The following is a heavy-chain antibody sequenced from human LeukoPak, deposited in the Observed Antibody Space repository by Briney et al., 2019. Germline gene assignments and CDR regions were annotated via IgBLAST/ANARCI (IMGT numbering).Heavy chain of an antibody. V-gene: IGHV4-4*07. CDR1: GDSISISY. Sequence: SETLCLTCTVSGDSISISYWGWIRQPAGKGLEWIGRIHTSGSTYYRRSFKSRGTMSRDTSTSQCSRTLSSVSAADTAMYYWARVRLGRGLDYWGQGTLVTVSS. CDR3: ARVRLGRGLDY. D-gene: IGHD6-19*01. J-gene: IGHJ4*02. CDR2: IHTSGST.